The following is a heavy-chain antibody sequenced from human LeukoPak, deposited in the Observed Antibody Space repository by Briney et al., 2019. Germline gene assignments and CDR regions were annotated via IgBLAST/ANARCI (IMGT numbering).Heavy chain of an antibody. V-gene: IGHV3-21*06. J-gene: IGHJ4*02. CDR2: ISSRSRHI. CDR1: GFTFRSYS. Sequence: GGSLRLSCAASGFTFRSYSMNWVRQAPGKGLEWVSSISSRSRHIYYAGSVKGRFTISRDDAGNLLSLQMNSLRAEDTAVYYCVRDLDTITTAFLVYWGRGTQVTVSS. CDR3: VRDLDTITTAFLVY. D-gene: IGHD4-11*01.